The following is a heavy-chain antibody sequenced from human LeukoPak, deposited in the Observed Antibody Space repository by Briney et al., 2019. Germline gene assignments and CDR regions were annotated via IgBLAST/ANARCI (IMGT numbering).Heavy chain of an antibody. V-gene: IGHV4-4*07. CDR1: GGSISSYY. J-gene: IGHJ4*02. Sequence: PSETLSLTCTVSGGSISSYYWSWIRQPAGKGLEWIGRIYTSGSTNYNPSLKSRVTMSVDTSKNQFSLKLSSVTAADTAVYYCARGRYYDFWSGLSTSQPPYYFDYWGQGTLVTVSS. D-gene: IGHD3-3*01. CDR2: IYTSGST. CDR3: ARGRYYDFWSGLSTSQPPYYFDY.